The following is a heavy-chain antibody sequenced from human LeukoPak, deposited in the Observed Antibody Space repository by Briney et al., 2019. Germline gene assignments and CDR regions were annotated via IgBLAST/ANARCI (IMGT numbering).Heavy chain of an antibody. J-gene: IGHJ4*02. CDR2: INSDGSTT. D-gene: IGHD3-10*01. CDR1: GFTFSSYS. Sequence: GGSLRLSCAASGFTFSSYSMNWVRRAPGKGLVWVSRINSDGSTTSYADSVKGRFTISRDNAKNTLYLQMNSLRAEDTAVYYCVSPLVRGDWGQGTLVTVSS. CDR3: VSPLVRGD. V-gene: IGHV3-74*01.